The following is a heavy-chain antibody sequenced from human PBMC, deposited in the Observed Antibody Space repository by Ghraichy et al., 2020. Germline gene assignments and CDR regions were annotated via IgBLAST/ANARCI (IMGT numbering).Heavy chain of an antibody. CDR2: ITGSSSYI. V-gene: IGHV3-21*01. CDR3: ATARYYFDSSGYYPDY. D-gene: IGHD3-22*01. J-gene: IGHJ4*02. CDR1: GFTFSSYT. Sequence: GVSLRLSCAASGFTFSSYTLKWVRQAPGKGLEWVSSITGSSSYISYADSVKGRFTVSRDNAKNSLYLQMNSLRAEDTAVYYCATARYYFDSSGYYPDYWGQGTLVTVSS.